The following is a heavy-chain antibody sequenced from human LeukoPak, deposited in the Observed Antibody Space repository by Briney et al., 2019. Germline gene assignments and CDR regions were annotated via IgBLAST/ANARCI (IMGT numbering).Heavy chain of an antibody. CDR3: ARDSTYYYDSGSSGPHYFDN. J-gene: IGHJ4*02. CDR1: GFTFSNYA. CDR2: ISSGGTYE. D-gene: IGHD3-10*01. V-gene: IGHV3-30*01. Sequence: PGGSLRLSCAASGFTFSNYAMHWVRQAPGKGLEWVSLISSGGTYEYYADSVKGRSTISRDNSKNTLYLQLNSLRAEDTAVYYCARDSTYYYDSGSSGPHYFDNWGQGTLVTVSS.